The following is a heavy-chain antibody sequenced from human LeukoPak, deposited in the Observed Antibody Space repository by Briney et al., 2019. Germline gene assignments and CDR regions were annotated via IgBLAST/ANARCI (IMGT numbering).Heavy chain of an antibody. CDR3: ARGKRGGYSYGDYYYYYYMDV. CDR2: INPSGST. D-gene: IGHD5-18*01. J-gene: IGHJ6*03. CDR1: GGSFSGYY. Sequence: PSETLSLTCAVYGGSFSGYYWSWIRQPPGKGLEWIGEINPSGSTNYNPSLKSRVTISVDTSKNQFSLKLSSVTAADTAVYYCARGKRGGYSYGDYYYYYYMDVWGKGATVTVSS. V-gene: IGHV4-34*01.